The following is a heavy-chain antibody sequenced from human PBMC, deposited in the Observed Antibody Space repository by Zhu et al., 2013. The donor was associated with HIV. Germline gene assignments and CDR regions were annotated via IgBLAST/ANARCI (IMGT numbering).Heavy chain of an antibody. J-gene: IGHJ6*01. Sequence: VQLVQSGAEVKRPGSSVKVSCKASGGTFGSFPISWVRQAPGQGLEWMGGIIPIFGTANYAQKFQGRVTITADESTSTAYMELSSLRSEDTAVYYCARAIAAAAFPPGTLLLTTYYYGMDVW. CDR1: GGTFGSFP. V-gene: IGHV1-69*01. CDR2: IIPIFGTA. D-gene: IGHD6-13*01. CDR3: ARAIAAAAFPPGTLLLTTYYYGMDV.